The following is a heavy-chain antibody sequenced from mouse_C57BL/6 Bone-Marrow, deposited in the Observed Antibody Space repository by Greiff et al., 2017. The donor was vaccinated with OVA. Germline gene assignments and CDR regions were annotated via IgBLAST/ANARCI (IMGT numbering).Heavy chain of an antibody. CDR1: GYTFTSYW. J-gene: IGHJ4*01. D-gene: IGHD1-1*01. Sequence: QVQLQQPGAELVKPGASVKMSCKASGYTFTSYWITWVKQRPGQGLEWIGDIYPGSGSTNYNEKFKSKATLTVDTSSSTAYMQLSSLTSEDSAVYYCASGVRNYYGSSMDYWGKGTSVTVSS. CDR2: IYPGSGST. V-gene: IGHV1-55*01. CDR3: ASGVRNYYGSSMDY.